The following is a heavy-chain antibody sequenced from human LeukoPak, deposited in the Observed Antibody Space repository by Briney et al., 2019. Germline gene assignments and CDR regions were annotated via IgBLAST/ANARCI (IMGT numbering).Heavy chain of an antibody. D-gene: IGHD2-2*01. J-gene: IGHJ2*01. CDR1: GGSFSGYY. CDR3: ARDPHPQLLYWYFDL. CDR2: INHSGST. V-gene: IGHV4-34*01. Sequence: SETLSLTCAVYGGSFSGYYWSWIRQPPGKGLEWIGEINHSGSTNYNPSLKSRVTISVDTSKNQFSLKLSSVTAADTAVYYCARDPHPQLLYWYFDLWGRGTLVTVSS.